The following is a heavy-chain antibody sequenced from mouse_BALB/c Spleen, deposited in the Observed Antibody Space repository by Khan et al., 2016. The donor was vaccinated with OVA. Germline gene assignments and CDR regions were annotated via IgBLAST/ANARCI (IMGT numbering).Heavy chain of an antibody. Sequence: EVQLQQSGPELVKPGASVKISCKASGYSFTGYFMNWVMQSHGKSLEWIGRINPHIGETFYNPKFKGKATLTADESSSTAHMELRSLASEDSAVYYCARIYGSDCDYWGQGTTLTVSS. V-gene: IGHV1-20*02. J-gene: IGHJ2*01. CDR3: ARIYGSDCDY. D-gene: IGHD1-1*01. CDR2: INPHIGET. CDR1: GYSFTGYF.